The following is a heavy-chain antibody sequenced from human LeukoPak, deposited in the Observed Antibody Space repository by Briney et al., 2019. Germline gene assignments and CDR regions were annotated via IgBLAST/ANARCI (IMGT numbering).Heavy chain of an antibody. CDR2: IIGSGTIT. J-gene: IGHJ4*02. D-gene: IGHD3-16*01. Sequence: GGSLRLSCAASGFIFNNAWMNWVRQAPGKGLEWVSTIIGSGTITYYADSVKGRFIISRDNAKNSLYLQMNTLRADDTAVYYCARDGFGTGSNWGQGTLVTVSS. V-gene: IGHV3-21*04. CDR1: GFIFNNAW. CDR3: ARDGFGTGSN.